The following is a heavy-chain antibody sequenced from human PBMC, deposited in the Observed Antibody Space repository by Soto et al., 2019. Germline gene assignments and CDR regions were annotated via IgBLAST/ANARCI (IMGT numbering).Heavy chain of an antibody. Sequence: QVQLVQSGAEVKKPGASVKVSCKASGYTFTSYGISWVRQAPGQGLEWMGWISAYNGNTNYAQKLQGRVTMTTDTSTSTAYMELRSLRSDDTAVYYCATTIPDVVPAAPTAPFDPWGQGTLVTVSS. CDR3: ATTIPDVVPAAPTAPFDP. V-gene: IGHV1-18*01. CDR2: ISAYNGNT. D-gene: IGHD2-2*01. CDR1: GYTFTSYG. J-gene: IGHJ5*02.